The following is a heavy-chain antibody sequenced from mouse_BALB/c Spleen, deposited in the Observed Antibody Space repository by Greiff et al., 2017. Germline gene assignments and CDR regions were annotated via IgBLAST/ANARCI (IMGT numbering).Heavy chain of an antibody. V-gene: IGHV3-2*02. CDR3: ASFGY. CDR2: ISYSGST. Sequence: EVKLMESGPGLVKPSQSLSLTCTVTGYSIPSDYAWNWIRQFPGNKLEWMGYISYSGSTSYNPSLKSRISITRDTSKNQFFLQLNSVTTEDTATYYCASFGYWGQGTTLTVSS. J-gene: IGHJ2*01. CDR1: GYSIPSDYA.